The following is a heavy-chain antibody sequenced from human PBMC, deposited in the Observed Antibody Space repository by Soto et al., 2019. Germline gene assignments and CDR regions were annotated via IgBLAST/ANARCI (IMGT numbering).Heavy chain of an antibody. CDR3: ARDPLPYDYVWGSDAYDC. Sequence: EVQLVESGGGLVQPGGSLRLSCAASGFTFSSYWMHWVRQAPGKGLVWVSRINSDGSSTSYADSVKGRFTISRDNAKNTLYLQMNSLRAGDTAVYYCARDPLPYDYVWGSDAYDCWGQGTLVTVSS. V-gene: IGHV3-74*01. D-gene: IGHD3-16*01. CDR2: INSDGSST. CDR1: GFTFSSYW. J-gene: IGHJ4*02.